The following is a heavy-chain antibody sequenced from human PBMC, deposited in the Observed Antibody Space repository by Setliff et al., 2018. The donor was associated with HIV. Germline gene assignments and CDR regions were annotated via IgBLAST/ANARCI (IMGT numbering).Heavy chain of an antibody. CDR3: ATIRAYYYDSSGQEDFQY. D-gene: IGHD3-22*01. V-gene: IGHV1-24*01. CDR2: FEPEDGET. Sequence: ASVKVSCKVSGYSLTDLSSHWVRQAPGKGLEWMGGFEPEDGETVYAQKLQGRVTMTEDTSTDTAYMELSSLRSDDTAMYYCATIRAYYYDSSGQEDFQYWVHGTLVTVSS. CDR1: GYSLTDLS. J-gene: IGHJ1*01.